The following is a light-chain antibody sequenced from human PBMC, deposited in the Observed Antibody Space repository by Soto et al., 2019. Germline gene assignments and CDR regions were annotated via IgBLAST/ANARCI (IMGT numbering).Light chain of an antibody. CDR2: HAS. Sequence: IVLMQSPDTLSLSPGERATLSCRASRSLSSDYLAWYQQKPGQAPRLLFYHASRRATGTPDRFSVSGSGTDFTLTISRLEPGDFAVYYCQQYGSSLSITFGQGTRLEIK. CDR1: RSLSSDY. V-gene: IGKV3-20*01. CDR3: QQYGSSLSIT. J-gene: IGKJ5*01.